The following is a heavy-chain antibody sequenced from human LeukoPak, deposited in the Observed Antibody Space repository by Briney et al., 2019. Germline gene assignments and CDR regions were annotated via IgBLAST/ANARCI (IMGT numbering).Heavy chain of an antibody. Sequence: AASVKVSCKASGYTFTSYYMRWVRQAPGQGLEWMGPINPSGSSASYAQKFQGRLSLTRDVSTSTDYMELSSLRSEDTAVYYCARDNSVGDTAWWFDPWGQGTLVTVSS. J-gene: IGHJ5*02. CDR3: ARDNSVGDTAWWFDP. V-gene: IGHV1-46*01. CDR2: INPSGSSA. D-gene: IGHD1-26*01. CDR1: GYTFTSYY.